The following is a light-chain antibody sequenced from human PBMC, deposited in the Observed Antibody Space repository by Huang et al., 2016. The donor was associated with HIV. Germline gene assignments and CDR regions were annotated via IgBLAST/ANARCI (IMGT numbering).Light chain of an antibody. V-gene: IGKV3-15*01. J-gene: IGKJ2*01. Sequence: EIVMTQSPATLSVSPGERATISCRASQRVGSNLAWYQQKPGQAHRRLIYGASTRATGIPARFSGSGSGTEFTLTISSLQSEDFAVYYCQQYDNWPPMYTFGQGTKLEIK. CDR2: GAS. CDR3: QQYDNWPPMYT. CDR1: QRVGSN.